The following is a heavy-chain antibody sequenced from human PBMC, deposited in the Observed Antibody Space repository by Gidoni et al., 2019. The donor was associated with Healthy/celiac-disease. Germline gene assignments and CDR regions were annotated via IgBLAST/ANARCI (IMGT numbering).Heavy chain of an antibody. V-gene: IGHV3-66*01. CDR1: GFTVSTYY. D-gene: IGHD3-9*01. J-gene: IGHJ6*02. CDR2: IYSGGST. Sequence: EVPLVESGGGWVQPGASLSPSGSASGFTVSTYYIIWVRQAPGKGLEWVSVIYSGGSTYYADSVKSRFTISRDNTKNTLYLQMNSLRAEETAVYYCAGDPTYYDILTGYSTGYGMDVWGQGTTVTVSS. CDR3: AGDPTYYDILTGYSTGYGMDV.